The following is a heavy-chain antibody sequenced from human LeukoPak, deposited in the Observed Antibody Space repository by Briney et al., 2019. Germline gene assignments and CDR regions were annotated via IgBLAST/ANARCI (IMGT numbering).Heavy chain of an antibody. CDR3: ARDLSVTAKFDY. CDR2: ISHRGST. J-gene: IGHJ4*02. V-gene: IGHV4-38-2*02. D-gene: IGHD5-18*01. Sequence: SETLSLTCDVSGYSISSNYYRGWIRQPPGKGLEWIGSISHRGSTYYNPSLKSRVTISADTSKNQFSLKLSSVTAADTAMYYCARDLSVTAKFDYWGQGTLVTVSS. CDR1: GYSISSNYY.